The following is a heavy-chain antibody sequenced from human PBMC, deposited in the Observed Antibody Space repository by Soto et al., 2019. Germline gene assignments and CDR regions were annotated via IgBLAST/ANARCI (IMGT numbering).Heavy chain of an antibody. CDR3: VREDGKVGTNSAFDY. CDR1: GFTFSTYT. Sequence: PGGSLRLSCASSGFTFSTYTMNWVRQAPGKGLEWVSSINGRGNYIYYAESVKGRFTISRDNAKNSLYLQMDRLRAEDTALYYCVREDGKVGTNSAFDYWGLGALVHVSS. J-gene: IGHJ4*02. CDR2: INGRGNYI. V-gene: IGHV3-21*01. D-gene: IGHD1-26*01.